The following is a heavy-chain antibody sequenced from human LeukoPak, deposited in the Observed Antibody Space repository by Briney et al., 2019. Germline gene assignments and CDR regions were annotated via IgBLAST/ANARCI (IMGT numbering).Heavy chain of an antibody. CDR2: ISSSSSYI. J-gene: IGHJ4*02. CDR3: ARSYDFGFDY. CDR1: GFTFSSYS. Sequence: GGSLRLSCAASGFTFSSYSMNWVRQAPGKGLEWVSSISSSSSYIYYADSVKGRFTISRDYAKKSLYLQMNSLRAEDTAVYYCARSYDFGFDYWGQGTLVTVSS. V-gene: IGHV3-21*01. D-gene: IGHD3-3*01.